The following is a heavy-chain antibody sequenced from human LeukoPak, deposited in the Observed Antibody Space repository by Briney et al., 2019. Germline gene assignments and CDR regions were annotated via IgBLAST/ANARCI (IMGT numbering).Heavy chain of an antibody. D-gene: IGHD4-17*01. CDR1: GFTVSSNY. J-gene: IGHJ4*02. CDR2: INHSGST. V-gene: IGHV4-34*08. CDR3: AGGGDYDY. Sequence: GSLRLSCAASGFTVSSNYMSWVRQAPGKGLEWIGEINHSGSTNYNPSLKSRVTISVDTSKNQFSLKLSSVTAADTAVYYCAGGGDYDYWGQGTLVTVSS.